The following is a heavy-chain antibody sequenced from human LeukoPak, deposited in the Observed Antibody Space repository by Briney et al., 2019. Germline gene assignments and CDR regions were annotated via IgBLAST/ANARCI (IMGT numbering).Heavy chain of an antibody. Sequence: GGSLRLSCAASGFTFSNYAMSWVRQTPGKGLEWVSGISWNSDSIGYADSVKGRFTISRDNAKNSLYLQMSSLRVEDTALYYCAKDMDNSGSSIDYWGQGTLVTVSS. CDR3: AKDMDNSGSSIDY. CDR2: ISWNSDSI. J-gene: IGHJ4*02. D-gene: IGHD1-26*01. CDR1: GFTFSNYA. V-gene: IGHV3-9*01.